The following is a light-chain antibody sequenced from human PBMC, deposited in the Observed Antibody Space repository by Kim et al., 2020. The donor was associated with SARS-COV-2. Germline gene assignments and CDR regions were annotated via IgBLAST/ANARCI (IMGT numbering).Light chain of an antibody. J-gene: IGLJ1*01. V-gene: IGLV2-14*03. CDR1: SSDVVGYNF. Sequence: GHSITISCTGTSSDVVGYNFVSWYQQHPGRAPKLMIFDVSYRPSAVSNRFSGSKSGNTASLTISGLQAEDEADYYCSSYTISSTLVFGTGTKVSVL. CDR2: DVS. CDR3: SSYTISSTLV.